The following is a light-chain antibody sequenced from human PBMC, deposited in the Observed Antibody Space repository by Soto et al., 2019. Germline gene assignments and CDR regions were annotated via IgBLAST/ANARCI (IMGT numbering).Light chain of an antibody. CDR2: GNS. J-gene: IGLJ1*01. Sequence: QCVLTQPPSVSGAPGQRVTISCTGSSSNIGAGYDVHWYQQLPGTAPKLLIYGNSNRPSGVPDRFSGSKSGTSASLAITGLQAEDEADYYCQSYDSSLSVFGTGTQLTVL. CDR1: SSNIGAGYD. CDR3: QSYDSSLSV. V-gene: IGLV1-40*01.